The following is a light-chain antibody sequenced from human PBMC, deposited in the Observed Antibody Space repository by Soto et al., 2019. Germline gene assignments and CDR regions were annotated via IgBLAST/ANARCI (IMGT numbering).Light chain of an antibody. CDR1: QSVSTN. Sequence: EIVLTQSPVTLSVSPGERATLSCRASQSVSTNLAWYQQKPGQAPRLLIYGASTRATGIPARFSGSGSGTEFTLTISSLQSEDFAVYYCQQYNNWPPLTFGGGTKV. V-gene: IGKV3-15*01. J-gene: IGKJ4*01. CDR2: GAS. CDR3: QQYNNWPPLT.